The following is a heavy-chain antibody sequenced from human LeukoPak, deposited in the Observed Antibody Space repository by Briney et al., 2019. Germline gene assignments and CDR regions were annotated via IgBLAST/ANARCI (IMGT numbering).Heavy chain of an antibody. V-gene: IGHV4-59*01. CDR2: ITYSGNT. D-gene: IGHD6-19*01. Sequence: PSETLSLTCAVSGDSFHSYYWSWIRQPPGKGLEWIGYITYSGNTDCNPSLKSRVTVSLDTSKNHFSLNLASVTAADTAVYYCARGRSPGSGRFDCWGQGTLVTVSS. CDR1: GDSFHSYY. CDR3: ARGRSPGSGRFDC. J-gene: IGHJ4*02.